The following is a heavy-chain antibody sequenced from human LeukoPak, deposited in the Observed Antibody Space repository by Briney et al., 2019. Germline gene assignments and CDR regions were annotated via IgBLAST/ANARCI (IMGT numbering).Heavy chain of an antibody. CDR2: IKQDGSEK. Sequence: GGSLRLSCAAPGFPFSDSWMDWVRQAPGKGMEWVANIKQDGSEKHYADSVKGRFTISRDSAKNSLFLQMNGLRAEDTAVYYCSRRLDYWGQGAPVTVSS. CDR3: SRRLDY. J-gene: IGHJ4*02. V-gene: IGHV3-7*01. CDR1: GFPFSDSW.